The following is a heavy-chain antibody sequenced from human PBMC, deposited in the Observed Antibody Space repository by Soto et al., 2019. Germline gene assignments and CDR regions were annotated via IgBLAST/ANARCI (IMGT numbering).Heavy chain of an antibody. CDR1: GYPFSDNQ. Sequence: VASVKVSCKASGYPFSDNQIHWLRRAPGQGLEWMGRINPKSDDTNYAQKFQGRVTMTRDTSIDTAYLELTGLTSDDTATYYCARKHSLDYIRWGLDPWGRGTMVTVSS. CDR2: INPKSDDT. CDR3: ARKHSLDYIRWGLDP. D-gene: IGHD4-4*01. J-gene: IGHJ5*02. V-gene: IGHV1-2*02.